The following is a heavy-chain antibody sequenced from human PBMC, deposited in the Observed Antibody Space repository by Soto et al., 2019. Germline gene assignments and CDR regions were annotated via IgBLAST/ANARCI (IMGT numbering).Heavy chain of an antibody. Sequence: SETLSLTCTVSGGSISGSSYYWGWVRQPPGKGPEWIGNIYYRGNDNQNPSLKSRLTLSVDASNNQFSLSLSSVTAADTAVYYCARQGGSWNGYSLDYWGQGTLVTVSS. V-gene: IGHV4-39*01. CDR3: ARQGGSWNGYSLDY. J-gene: IGHJ4*02. CDR1: GGSISGSSYY. CDR2: IYYRGND. D-gene: IGHD3-3*01.